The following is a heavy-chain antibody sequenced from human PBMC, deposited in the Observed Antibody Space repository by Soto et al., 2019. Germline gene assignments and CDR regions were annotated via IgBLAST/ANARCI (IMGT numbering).Heavy chain of an antibody. J-gene: IGHJ6*02. CDR3: ARVFTRKNLYYYYYGMDV. CDR1: GFTFSSYA. Sequence: GGSLRLSCAASGFTFSSYAMHWVRQAPGKGLEWVAVISYDGSNKYYADSVKGRFTISRDNSKNTLYLQMNSLRAEDTAVYYCARVFTRKNLYYYYYGMDVWGQGTTVTVSS. CDR2: ISYDGSNK. V-gene: IGHV3-30-3*01.